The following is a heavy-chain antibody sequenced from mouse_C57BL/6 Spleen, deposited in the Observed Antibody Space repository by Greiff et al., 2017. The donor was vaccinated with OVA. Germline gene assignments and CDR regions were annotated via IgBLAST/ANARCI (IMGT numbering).Heavy chain of an antibody. CDR3: ARDYSNLFDY. J-gene: IGHJ2*01. V-gene: IGHV3-6*01. D-gene: IGHD2-5*01. CDR2: ISYDGSN. Sequence: EVKLMESGPGLVKPSQSLSLPCSVTGYSITSGYYWNWIRQFPGNKLEWMGYISYDGSNNYNPSLKNRISITRDTSKNQFFLKLNSVTTEDTATYYCARDYSNLFDYWGQGTTLTVSS. CDR1: GYSITSGYY.